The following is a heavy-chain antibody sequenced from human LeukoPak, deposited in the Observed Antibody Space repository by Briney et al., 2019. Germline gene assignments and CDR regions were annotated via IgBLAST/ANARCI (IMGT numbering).Heavy chain of an antibody. CDR1: GYTFTGYY. D-gene: IGHD6-19*01. V-gene: IGHV1-2*02. J-gene: IGHJ5*02. Sequence: ASVKVSCKASGYTFTGYYMHWVRQAPGQGLEWMGWINPNSGGTNYAQKFQGRVTMTRDTSISTAYMELSRLRSDDTAVYYCARGRGIAVAGGWFDPWGQGTLVTVSS. CDR2: INPNSGGT. CDR3: ARGRGIAVAGGWFDP.